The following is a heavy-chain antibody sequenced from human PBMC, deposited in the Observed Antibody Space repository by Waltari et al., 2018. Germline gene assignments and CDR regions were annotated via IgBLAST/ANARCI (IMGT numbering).Heavy chain of an antibody. CDR2: IIPNVGTA. V-gene: IGHV1-69*08. CDR1: GGTFSSYA. Sequence: QVQLVQSGAEVKKPGSSVKVSCKASGGTFSSYAISWVRQAPGQGLEWMGRIIPNVGTANYEQKFQGRVTITADKSTSTAYMELSSLRSEDTAVYYCASIGYSSGWYISDYGMDVWGQGTTVTVSS. J-gene: IGHJ6*02. D-gene: IGHD6-19*01. CDR3: ASIGYSSGWYISDYGMDV.